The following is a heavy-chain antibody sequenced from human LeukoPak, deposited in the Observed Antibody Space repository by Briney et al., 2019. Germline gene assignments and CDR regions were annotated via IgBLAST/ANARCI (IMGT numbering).Heavy chain of an antibody. CDR2: ISGSGSNI. D-gene: IGHD3-3*01. Sequence: PGGSLRLSCAASGFTFSSYEMKWVRQAPGKGLEWVSHISGSGSNICYADSVKGRFTISRDNAKNSLYLQMNSLRAEDTAVYYCARGLRNTILGGDYYWGQGTLVTVYS. V-gene: IGHV3-48*03. CDR1: GFTFSSYE. J-gene: IGHJ4*02. CDR3: ARGLRNTILGGDYY.